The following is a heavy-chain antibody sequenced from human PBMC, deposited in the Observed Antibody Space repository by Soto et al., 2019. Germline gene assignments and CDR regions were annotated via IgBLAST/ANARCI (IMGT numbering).Heavy chain of an antibody. CDR2: FYYSGST. CDR3: AITLVGNYFGMDV. J-gene: IGHJ6*01. Sequence: QLQVQESGPGLVKPSETLSLTCTVSGGSISSSTYYWGWIRQPPGKGLEWIGSFYYSGSTDYNPSLKSRVTIYVDTSKNQFSLNRSSVTAADTGVYYCAITLVGNYFGMDVWGHGTSVTVSS. V-gene: IGHV4-39*01. D-gene: IGHD1-26*01. CDR1: GGSISSSTYY.